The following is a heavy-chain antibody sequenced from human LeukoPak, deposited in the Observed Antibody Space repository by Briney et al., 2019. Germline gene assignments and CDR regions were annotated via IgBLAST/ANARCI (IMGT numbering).Heavy chain of an antibody. CDR2: INHSGST. CDR1: GGSFSGYY. Sequence: PSETLSLTCAVYGGSFSGYYWSWIRQPPGKGLEWIGQINHSGSTNYNPSLKSRVTISVDTSKNQFSLKLSSVTAADTAVYYCARPTFASYSSGYHYWGQGALVTVSS. D-gene: IGHD3-22*01. V-gene: IGHV4-34*01. J-gene: IGHJ4*02. CDR3: ARPTFASYSSGYHY.